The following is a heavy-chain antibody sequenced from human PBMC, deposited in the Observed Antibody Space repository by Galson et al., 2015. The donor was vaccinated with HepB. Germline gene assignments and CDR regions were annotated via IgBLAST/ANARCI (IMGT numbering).Heavy chain of an antibody. CDR3: AKEVLPYNYLWGNYRRSDYYFDY. Sequence: SLRLSCAASGFTFSTYGMHWVRQAPGKGLEWVAVISDDGTNKFYADSVQGRFTISRDNSKNTLYLQMNNLRTEDTAVFYCAKEVLPYNYLWGNYRRSDYYFDYWGQGTLVTVSS. CDR2: ISDDGTNK. J-gene: IGHJ4*02. D-gene: IGHD3-16*02. V-gene: IGHV3-30*18. CDR1: GFTFSTYG.